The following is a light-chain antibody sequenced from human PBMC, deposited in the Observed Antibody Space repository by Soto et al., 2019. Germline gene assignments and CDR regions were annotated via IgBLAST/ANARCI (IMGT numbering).Light chain of an antibody. V-gene: IGLV1-44*01. J-gene: IGLJ3*02. CDR2: SNH. CDR1: SSNIGSNS. Sequence: QSVLTQPPSASGTPGQTVTISCSGSSSNIGSNSVNWFQHLPGAVPKLLIFSNHQRPSGVPDRFSGSQSGTSASLAISGLQTEDEADYYCSAWDDSLVLVFGGGTKLTVL. CDR3: SAWDDSLVLV.